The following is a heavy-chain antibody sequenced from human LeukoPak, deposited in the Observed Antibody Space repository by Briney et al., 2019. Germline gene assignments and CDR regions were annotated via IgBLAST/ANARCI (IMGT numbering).Heavy chain of an antibody. CDR1: GYTFTRYY. CDR3: ARGLYYDFWSGHYYMDV. CDR2: ISPSGAST. V-gene: IGHV1-46*01. D-gene: IGHD3-3*01. J-gene: IGHJ6*03. Sequence: ASVKVSCKASGYTFTRYYMHWVRQAPGQGLEWMGIISPSGASTSYAQKFQGRVTMTRDTSTSTVYMELSSLRSEDTAVYYCARGLYYDFWSGHYYMDVWGKGTTVTVSS.